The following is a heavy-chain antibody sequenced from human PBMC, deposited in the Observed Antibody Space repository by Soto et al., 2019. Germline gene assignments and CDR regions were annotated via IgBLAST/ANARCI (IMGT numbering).Heavy chain of an antibody. D-gene: IGHD3-22*01. CDR2: IRAYNGNT. J-gene: IGHJ4*02. CDR1: AYTFTSYG. Sequence: ASVKVSCQASAYTFTSYGISWVRQAPGQGLEWMGWIRAYNGNTNYAQKLQGKVTMTTDTSTSKAYMELRSLRSDDTAVYYCASNYDSSGYYRSPLDYWGQGTLVTVSS. V-gene: IGHV1-18*01. CDR3: ASNYDSSGYYRSPLDY.